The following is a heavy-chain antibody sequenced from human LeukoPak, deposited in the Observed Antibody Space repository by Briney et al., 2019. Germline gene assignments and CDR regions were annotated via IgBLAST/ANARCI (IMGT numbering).Heavy chain of an antibody. D-gene: IGHD1-26*01. Sequence: PGGSLRLSCAASGFTFNSSSINWVRQAPGKGLEWVSSISDSSSYIYYSDSVRGRFTISRDNAKNSLYLQMNSLRAEDTAVYYCARVGGFGSSRPLQFDYWGQGTLVTVSS. CDR1: GFTFNSSS. CDR2: ISDSSSYI. J-gene: IGHJ4*02. V-gene: IGHV3-21*01. CDR3: ARVGGFGSSRPLQFDY.